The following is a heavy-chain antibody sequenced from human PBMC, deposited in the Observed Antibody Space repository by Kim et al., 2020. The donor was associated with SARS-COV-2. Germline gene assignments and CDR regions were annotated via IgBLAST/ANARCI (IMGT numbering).Heavy chain of an antibody. CDR2: ISSSSSTI. CDR1: GFTFSSYS. V-gene: IGHV3-48*02. Sequence: GGSLRLSCAASGFTFSSYSMNWVRQAPGKGLEWVSYISSSSSTIYYADSVKGRFTISRDNAKNSLYLQMNSLRDEDTAVYYCARATSLTEQLGYCSSTSCQGDHYYYGMDVWGQGTTVTVSS. D-gene: IGHD2-2*01. CDR3: ARATSLTEQLGYCSSTSCQGDHYYYGMDV. J-gene: IGHJ6*02.